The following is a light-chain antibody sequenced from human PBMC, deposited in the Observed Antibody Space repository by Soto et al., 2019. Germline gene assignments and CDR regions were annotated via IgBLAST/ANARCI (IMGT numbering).Light chain of an antibody. CDR1: QSISSY. Sequence: DIKMYQSPSSLSASVGDRVTITCRASQSISSYLNWYQQKPGKAPKLLIYAASSLQSGVPSRFSGSGSGTDFTLTISSLQPEDFATYYCQQSYSTPITFGQGTRLEIK. CDR3: QQSYSTPIT. V-gene: IGKV1-39*01. J-gene: IGKJ5*01. CDR2: AAS.